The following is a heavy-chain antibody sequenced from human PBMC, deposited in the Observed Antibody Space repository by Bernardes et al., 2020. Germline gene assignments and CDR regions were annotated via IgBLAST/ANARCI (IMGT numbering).Heavy chain of an antibody. CDR2: INHSGST. Sequence: LSLTCAVYGGSFSGYYWSWIRQPPGKGLEWIGEINHSGSTNYNPSLKSRVTISVDTSKNQFSLKLSSVTAADTAVYYCARGLCSSTSCYLHWFDPWGQGTLVTVSS. D-gene: IGHD2-2*01. V-gene: IGHV4-34*01. CDR3: ARGLCSSTSCYLHWFDP. CDR1: GGSFSGYY. J-gene: IGHJ5*02.